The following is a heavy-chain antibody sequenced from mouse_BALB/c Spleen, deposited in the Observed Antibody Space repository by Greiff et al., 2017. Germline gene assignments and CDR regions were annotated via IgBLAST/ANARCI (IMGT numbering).Heavy chain of an antibody. CDR3: ARDQGYDYDAMDY. V-gene: IGHV5-6-3*01. Sequence: EVQGVESGGGLVQPGGSLKLSCAASGFTFSSYGMSWVRQTPDKRLELVATINSNGGSTYYPDSVKGRFTISRDNAKNTLYLQMSSLKSEDTAMYYCARDQGYDYDAMDYWGQGTSVTVSS. CDR2: INSNGGST. J-gene: IGHJ4*01. CDR1: GFTFSSYG.